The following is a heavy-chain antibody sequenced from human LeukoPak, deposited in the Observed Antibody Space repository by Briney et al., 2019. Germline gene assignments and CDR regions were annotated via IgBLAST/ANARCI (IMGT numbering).Heavy chain of an antibody. CDR1: GYSISSGYY. Sequence: TTSETLSLTCTVSGYSISSGYYWGWIRQPPGKGLEWIGSIYHSGSTYYNPSPKSRVTISVDTSKNQFSLKLSSVTAADTAVYYCARVRYYYGSGSYGQFDYWGQGTLVTVSS. J-gene: IGHJ4*02. CDR3: ARVRYYYGSGSYGQFDY. V-gene: IGHV4-38-2*02. CDR2: IYHSGST. D-gene: IGHD3-10*01.